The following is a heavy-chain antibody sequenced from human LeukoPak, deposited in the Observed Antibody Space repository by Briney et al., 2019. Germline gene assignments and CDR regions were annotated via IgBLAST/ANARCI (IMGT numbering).Heavy chain of an antibody. J-gene: IGHJ4*02. D-gene: IGHD3-10*01. V-gene: IGHV3-7*01. CDR2: IKQDGSEK. CDR1: GFTFTRYW. CDR3: VRTRRGGNYGSSSRYYFDY. Sequence: PGGSLRLSCAASGFTFTRYWMTWVRQAPGKGLECVADIKQDGSEKHYVDSVKGRFTISRDNAKNSLYLQMNSLRAEDTAVYYCVRTRRGGNYGSSSRYYFDYWGQGTLATVSS.